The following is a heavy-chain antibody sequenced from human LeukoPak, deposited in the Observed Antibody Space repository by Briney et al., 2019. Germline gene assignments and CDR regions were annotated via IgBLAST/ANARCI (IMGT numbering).Heavy chain of an antibody. CDR2: ISSTSSYV. V-gene: IGHV3-21*01. CDR3: AREYYGSGSYYNVGY. Sequence: GGSLRLSCAASGFTFSTYGMNWVRQAPGKGLEWVSSISSTSSYVCYADSVKGRFTISRDNAKNSLYLQMNSLRAEDTAVYYCAREYYGSGSYYNVGYWGQGTLVTVSS. J-gene: IGHJ4*02. CDR1: GFTFSTYG. D-gene: IGHD3-10*01.